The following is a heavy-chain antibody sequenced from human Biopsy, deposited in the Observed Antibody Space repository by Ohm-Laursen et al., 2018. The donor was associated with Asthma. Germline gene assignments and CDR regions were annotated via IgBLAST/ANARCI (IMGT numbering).Heavy chain of an antibody. CDR1: GGTFSNFA. V-gene: IGHV1-69*13. Sequence: SVKVSCNAPGGTFSNFAISWVRQAPGQELEWLGGIMTVFGTTNYAQKFQGRVTITADESTSTAYMEVTSLRSEDTAIYYCARCQVGYSSGWSLLLKKIYYSGMDVWGQGTAVTVSS. CDR2: IMTVFGTT. D-gene: IGHD6-19*01. J-gene: IGHJ6*02. CDR3: ARCQVGYSSGWSLLLKKIYYSGMDV.